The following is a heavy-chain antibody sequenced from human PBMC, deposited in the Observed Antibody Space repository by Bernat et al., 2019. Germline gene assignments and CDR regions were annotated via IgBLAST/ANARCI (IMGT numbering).Heavy chain of an antibody. CDR1: GFTFSSYG. D-gene: IGHD2-2*03. Sequence: QVQLVESGGGVVQPGRSLRLSCAASGFTFSSYGMHWVRQAPGKGLEWVAVISYDGSNKYYADSVKGRFTISRDNSKNTLYLQMNSLRAEDTAVYYCAKDRGYCSSTSCHDPSYYYGMDVWGQGTTVTVSS. CDR2: ISYDGSNK. V-gene: IGHV3-30*18. CDR3: AKDRGYCSSTSCHDPSYYYGMDV. J-gene: IGHJ6*02.